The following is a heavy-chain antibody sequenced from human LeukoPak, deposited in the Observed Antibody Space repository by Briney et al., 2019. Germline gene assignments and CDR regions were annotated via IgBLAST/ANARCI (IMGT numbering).Heavy chain of an antibody. CDR3: AREKTAYYYDRSGFSEGAFDV. CDR1: GGSISSGGEY. V-gene: IGHV4-31*03. CDR2: VYYSGST. J-gene: IGHJ3*01. Sequence: SQTLSPTCTVSGGSISSGGEYWSWIRHLPEKGLEWIGYVYYSGSTYYNPSLESRITMSVDTSENQFSLKLTSVTAADTAVYYCAREKTAYYYDRSGFSEGAFDVWGQGTMVTVSS. D-gene: IGHD3-22*01.